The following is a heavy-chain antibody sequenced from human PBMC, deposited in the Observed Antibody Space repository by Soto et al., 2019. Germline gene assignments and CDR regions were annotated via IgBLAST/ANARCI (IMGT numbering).Heavy chain of an antibody. CDR1: GGSISSYY. Sequence: SSETLSLTCTVSGGSISSYYWSWIRQPPGKGLEWIGYIYYSGSPNYNPSLKSRVTISVDTSKNQFSLKLSSVTAADTAVYYCASYGSGAHRYWGQGSLVTVSS. CDR3: ASYGSGAHRY. J-gene: IGHJ4*02. D-gene: IGHD3-10*01. CDR2: IYYSGSP. V-gene: IGHV4-59*03.